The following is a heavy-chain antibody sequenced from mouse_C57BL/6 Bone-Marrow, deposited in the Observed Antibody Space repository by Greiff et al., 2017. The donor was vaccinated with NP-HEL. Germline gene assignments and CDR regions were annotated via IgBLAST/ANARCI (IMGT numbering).Heavy chain of an antibody. CDR1: GFNIKDDY. CDR3: TTGRTVVASYWYFDV. V-gene: IGHV14-4*01. D-gene: IGHD1-1*01. Sequence: EVQLQQSGAELVRPGASVKLSCTASGFNIKDDYMHWVKQRPEQGLEWIGWIDPENGDTEYASKFQGKATITADTSSNTAYLQLSSLTSEDTAVYFYTTGRTVVASYWYFDVWGTGTTVTVSS. J-gene: IGHJ1*03. CDR2: IDPENGDT.